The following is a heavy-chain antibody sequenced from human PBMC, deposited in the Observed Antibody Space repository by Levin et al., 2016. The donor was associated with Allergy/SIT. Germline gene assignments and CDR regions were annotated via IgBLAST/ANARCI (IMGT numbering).Heavy chain of an antibody. V-gene: IGHV3-7*03. CDR3: AREFHPAAADDF. Sequence: GGSLRLSCAASGFTFSSYWMAWVRQAPGKGLEWVAAIKQDASGAYYAASVKGRFTISRDNAMNSVSLQMNSLRIDDTAVYHCAREFHPAAADDFWGQGTLVTVSS. J-gene: IGHJ4*02. CDR2: IKQDASGA. CDR1: GFTFSSYW. D-gene: IGHD6-13*01.